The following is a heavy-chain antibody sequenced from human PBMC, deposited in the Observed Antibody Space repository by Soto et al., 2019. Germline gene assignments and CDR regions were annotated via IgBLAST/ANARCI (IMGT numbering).Heavy chain of an antibody. CDR3: ARARIFYGLEV. CDR1: GYTFTSFG. D-gene: IGHD2-15*01. CDR2: INAYNVYNGNT. J-gene: IGHJ6*02. V-gene: IGHV1-18*01. Sequence: QVQLVQSGAEVKKPGASVKVSCKASGYTFTSFGISWVRQAPGQGLEWMGWINAYNVYNGNTNYAQNLQGRVTMTTDTSTSTAYMELRSLRSDDTAVYYCARARIFYGLEVWGQGTTVTVSS.